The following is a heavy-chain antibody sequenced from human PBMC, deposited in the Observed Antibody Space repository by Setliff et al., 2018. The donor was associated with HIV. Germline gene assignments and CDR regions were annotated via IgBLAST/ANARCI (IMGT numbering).Heavy chain of an antibody. J-gene: IGHJ4*02. CDR2: INPNSGGT. CDR3: AREGELHYYDSSGYPPFDY. Sequence: ASVKVSCKASGYTFTGYYMHWVRQAPGQGLEWMGWINPNSGGTNYAQKFQGRVTMTRDTSISTAYMVLSRLRSDDTAVYYCAREGELHYYDSSGYPPFDYWGQGTLVTVSS. V-gene: IGHV1-2*02. D-gene: IGHD3-22*01. CDR1: GYTFTGYY.